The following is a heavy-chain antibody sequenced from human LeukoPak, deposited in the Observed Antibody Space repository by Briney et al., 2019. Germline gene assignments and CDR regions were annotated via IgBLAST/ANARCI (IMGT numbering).Heavy chain of an antibody. Sequence: SETLSLTCTVSGGSISSSSYYWGWIRQPPGKGLEWIGSIYYSGSTYYNPSLKSRVTISVDTSKNQFSLKLSSVTAADTAVYYCARGNPVGYGDYGQEYYYYMDVWGKGTTVTVSS. D-gene: IGHD4-17*01. J-gene: IGHJ6*03. CDR3: ARGNPVGYGDYGQEYYYYMDV. V-gene: IGHV4-39*07. CDR2: IYYSGST. CDR1: GGSISSSSYY.